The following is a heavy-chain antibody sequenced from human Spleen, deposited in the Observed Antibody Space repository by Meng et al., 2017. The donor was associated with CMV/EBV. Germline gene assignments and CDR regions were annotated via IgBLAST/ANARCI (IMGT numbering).Heavy chain of an antibody. Sequence: GESLKISCAASGFTFSSYAMHWVRQAPGKGLEWVAVISYDGSNKYYADSVKGRFTISRDNSKNTLYLQMNSLKSEDTAVYYCAKDPVGGLWLGVRLNVEPGGYFDYWGQGTLVTVSS. CDR1: GFTFSSYA. J-gene: IGHJ4*02. CDR2: ISYDGSNK. D-gene: IGHD6-19*01. CDR3: AKDPVGGLWLGVRLNVEPGGYFDY. V-gene: IGHV3-30*04.